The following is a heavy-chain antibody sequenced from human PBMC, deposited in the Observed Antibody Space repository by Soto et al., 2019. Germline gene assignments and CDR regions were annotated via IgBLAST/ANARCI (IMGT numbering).Heavy chain of an antibody. J-gene: IGHJ4*02. CDR3: ARLAARPAGLIDY. D-gene: IGHD6-6*01. V-gene: IGHV1-3*01. CDR1: GYTFTSYA. Sequence: AASVKVSCKASGYTFTSYAMHWVRQAPGQRLEWMGWINAGNGNTKYSQKFQGRVTITRDTSASTAYMELSSLRSEDTAVYYCARLAARPAGLIDYWGQGTLVTVSS. CDR2: INAGNGNT.